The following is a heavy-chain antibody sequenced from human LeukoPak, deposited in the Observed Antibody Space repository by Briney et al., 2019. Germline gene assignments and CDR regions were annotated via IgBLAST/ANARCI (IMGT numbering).Heavy chain of an antibody. CDR3: ARGVSLELSSRPPIDY. CDR1: GFTFSSHW. Sequence: PGGSLRLSCAASGFTFSSHWMHWVRQAPGKGLVWVSRINSDGTGTSYADSVKGRFTISRDNVKNTLYLQMNSLRAEDTAVYYCARGVSLELSSRPPIDYWGQGTLVTVSS. CDR2: INSDGTGT. J-gene: IGHJ4*02. D-gene: IGHD1-7*01. V-gene: IGHV3-74*01.